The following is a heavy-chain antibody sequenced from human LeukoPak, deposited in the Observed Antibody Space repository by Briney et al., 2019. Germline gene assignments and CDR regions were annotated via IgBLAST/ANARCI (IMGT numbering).Heavy chain of an antibody. CDR2: TSSSGLTI. CDR3: ARCVKVAGYYYYGMDV. V-gene: IGHV3-48*03. J-gene: IGHJ6*02. Sequence: PGGSLRLSCAASGFSFSSFEMNWVRQAPGKGLELVSYTSSSGLTIYYADSVKGRFTISRDNAKNSLYLQMNSLRAEDTAVYYCARCVKVAGYYYYGMDVWGQGTTVTVSS. D-gene: IGHD6-19*01. CDR1: GFSFSSFE.